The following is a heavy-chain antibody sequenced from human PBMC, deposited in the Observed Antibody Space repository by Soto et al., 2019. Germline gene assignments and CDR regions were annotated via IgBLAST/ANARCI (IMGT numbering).Heavy chain of an antibody. CDR1: GGSISSYY. Sequence: SETLSLTCTVSGGSISSYYWSWIRQPPGKGLEWIGYIYYSGSTNYNPSLKSRVTISVDTSKNQFSLKLSSVTAADTAVYYCARDVRSGYYYYGMDVWGQGTTVTV. J-gene: IGHJ6*02. CDR3: ARDVRSGYYYYGMDV. V-gene: IGHV4-59*01. D-gene: IGHD2-15*01. CDR2: IYYSGST.